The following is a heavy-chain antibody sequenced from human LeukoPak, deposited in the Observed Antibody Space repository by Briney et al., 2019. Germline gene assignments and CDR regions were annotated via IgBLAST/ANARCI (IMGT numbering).Heavy chain of an antibody. CDR1: GGSTSSYY. CDR2: IYTSGST. V-gene: IGHV4-4*09. D-gene: IGHD3-22*01. J-gene: IGHJ4*02. Sequence: SETLSLTCTVSGGSTSSYYWSWIRQPPGEGLEWIGYIYTSGSTNYNPSLKSRVTISVDTSKNQFSLKLSSVTAADTAVYYCARFGYDSSGYQYTGLDYWGQGTLVTVSS. CDR3: ARFGYDSSGYQYTGLDY.